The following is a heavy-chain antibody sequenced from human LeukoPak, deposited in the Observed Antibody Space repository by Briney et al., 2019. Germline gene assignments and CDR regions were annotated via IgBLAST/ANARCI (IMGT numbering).Heavy chain of an antibody. CDR3: ARAFLVGYSPEEYFFDY. CDR1: GGSIRSSSW. J-gene: IGHJ4*02. Sequence: SGTLSLTCTVSGGSIRSSSWWSWVRQPPGKGLECIGETYHSGTTNYNPSLRSRVTISVDETKNQFSLKLTSVTAADTAVYYCARAFLVGYSPEEYFFDYWGQGALVTVSS. V-gene: IGHV4-4*02. CDR2: TYHSGTT. D-gene: IGHD2-15*01.